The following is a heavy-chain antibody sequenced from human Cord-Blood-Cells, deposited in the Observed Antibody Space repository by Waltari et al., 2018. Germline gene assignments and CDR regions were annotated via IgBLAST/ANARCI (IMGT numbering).Heavy chain of an antibody. Sequence: EVQLVESGGGLVQPGGSLRLPCVASGFTFSSYSMNWVRQDPGKGLGWVSYISSSRSTKYYANSVKGRFTISRDNAKISLYLQMNSLGDEDTAVYYCARDCVTMVRGVISDAFDIWGQGTMVTVSS. CDR2: ISSSRSTK. V-gene: IGHV3-48*02. D-gene: IGHD3-10*01. CDR3: ARDCVTMVRGVISDAFDI. J-gene: IGHJ3*02. CDR1: GFTFSSYS.